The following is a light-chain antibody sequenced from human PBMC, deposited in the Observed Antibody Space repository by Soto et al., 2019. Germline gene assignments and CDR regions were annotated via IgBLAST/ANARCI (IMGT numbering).Light chain of an antibody. V-gene: IGLV2-14*01. CDR3: TSYASGSSHVV. CDR2: EVN. CDR1: SSDIGGYDY. J-gene: IGLJ1*01. Sequence: QSVLTQPASVSGSPGQSITLSCTGTSSDIGGYDYVSWYQRHPGKAPKLIIYEVNNRPSGVSNRFSGSKSGNTASLTISGLQAEDEADYYCTSYASGSSHVVFGAGTKVTVL.